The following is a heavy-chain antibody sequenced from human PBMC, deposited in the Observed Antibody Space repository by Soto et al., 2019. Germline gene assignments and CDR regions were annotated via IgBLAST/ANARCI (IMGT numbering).Heavy chain of an antibody. D-gene: IGHD3-3*01. Sequence: GGSLRLSCAASGFTFSDYYMSWIRQAPGEGLEWGSYISSSGSTIYYADSVKGRFTISRDNAKNSLYLQMKSMIAEETAVYYCARVRDYDLLLDYWGQGTLVTVSS. V-gene: IGHV3-11*01. CDR2: ISSSGSTI. CDR1: GFTFSDYY. CDR3: ARVRDYDLLLDY. J-gene: IGHJ4*02.